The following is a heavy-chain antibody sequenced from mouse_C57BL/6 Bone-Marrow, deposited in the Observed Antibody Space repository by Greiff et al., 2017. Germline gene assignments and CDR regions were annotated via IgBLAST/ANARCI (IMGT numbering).Heavy chain of an antibody. D-gene: IGHD2-2*01. J-gene: IGHJ3*01. CDR3: ARGTLGYEGFDH. V-gene: IGHV1-69*01. CDR2: IDPSDSYT. CDR1: GYTFTSYW. Sequence: QVQLQQPGAELVMPGASVKLSCKASGYTFTSYWMHWVKQRPGQGLEWIGEIDPSDSYTNYNQKFKGKSTLTVDKSSSTAYIQLSNLTSGNSAVYYCARGTLGYEGFDHWGQGTLVTVSA.